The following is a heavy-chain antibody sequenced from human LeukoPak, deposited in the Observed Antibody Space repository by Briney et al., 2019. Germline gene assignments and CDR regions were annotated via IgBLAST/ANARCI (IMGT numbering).Heavy chain of an antibody. Sequence: SETLSLTCAVSGGSISSSNWWSWVRQPPGKGLEWIGEIYHSGSTNYNPSLKSRVTISVDKSKNQFSLKLSSVTAADTAVYYCARDEIAYCSSTSCPLGYWGQGTLVTVSS. V-gene: IGHV4-4*02. CDR3: ARDEIAYCSSTSCPLGY. J-gene: IGHJ4*02. D-gene: IGHD2-2*01. CDR2: IYHSGST. CDR1: GGSISSSNW.